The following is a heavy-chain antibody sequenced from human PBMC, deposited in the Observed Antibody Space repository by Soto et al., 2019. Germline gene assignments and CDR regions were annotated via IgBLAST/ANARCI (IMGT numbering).Heavy chain of an antibody. J-gene: IGHJ4*02. CDR2: ISSYNNDT. CDR1: GYTFTRYG. V-gene: IGHV1-18*01. D-gene: IGHD3-22*01. Sequence: QVQLVQSGAEVKKPGASAKVSCKASGYTFTRYGISWVRQAPGQGLAWMGWISSYNNDTNDAQKFQGRITLTRDTSTSTAYMELRSLRSDDTAVYYCARGDSTYYFGTSGYSFDHWGQGTLVTVSS. CDR3: ARGDSTYYFGTSGYSFDH.